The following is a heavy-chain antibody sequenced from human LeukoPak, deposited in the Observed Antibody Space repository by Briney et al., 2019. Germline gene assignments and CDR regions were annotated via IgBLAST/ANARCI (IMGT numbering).Heavy chain of an antibody. J-gene: IGHJ4*02. CDR2: ISAYNGNT. V-gene: IGHV1-18*01. CDR3: ALYSSGWNFDY. Sequence: ASVKVSCKASGYTFTSYGITWVRQAPGQGREWMGWISAYNGNTNYAQKLQGRVTMTTDTSTSTAYMELRSLRSDDTAVYYCALYSSGWNFDYWGQGTPVTVSS. D-gene: IGHD6-19*01. CDR1: GYTFTSYG.